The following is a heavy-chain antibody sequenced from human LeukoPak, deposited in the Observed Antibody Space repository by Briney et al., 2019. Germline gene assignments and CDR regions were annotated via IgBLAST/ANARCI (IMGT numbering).Heavy chain of an antibody. V-gene: IGHV3-7*03. Sequence: PGGSLRLSCAASEFTFSSYAMQWVRQAPGKGLEWVANIKQDGSEKYYVDSVKGRFTISRDNAKNSLYLQMNSLRAEDTAVYYCARAPQRLWFGERFDYWGQGTLVTVSS. CDR2: IKQDGSEK. CDR3: ARAPQRLWFGERFDY. D-gene: IGHD3-10*01. CDR1: EFTFSSYA. J-gene: IGHJ4*02.